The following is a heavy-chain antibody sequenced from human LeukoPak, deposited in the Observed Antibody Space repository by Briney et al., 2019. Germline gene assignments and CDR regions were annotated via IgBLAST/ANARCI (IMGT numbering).Heavy chain of an antibody. V-gene: IGHV3-23*01. Sequence: GGSLRLSCAASGFTFSSYAMSWVRQAPGKGLEWVSAISASGGSTYYADSVKGRFTISRDNSKNTLYLQMNSLTAEDTAVYYCAKDSGQQWRPDYWGQGTLATVSS. D-gene: IGHD6-19*01. J-gene: IGHJ4*02. CDR1: GFTFSSYA. CDR3: AKDSGQQWRPDY. CDR2: ISASGGST.